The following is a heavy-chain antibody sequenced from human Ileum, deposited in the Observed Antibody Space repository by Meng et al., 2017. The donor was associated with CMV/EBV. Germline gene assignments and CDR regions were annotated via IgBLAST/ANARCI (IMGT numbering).Heavy chain of an antibody. Sequence: GFTFGSYGMHWVRQAPGKGLEWVAVIWYDGSNKYYADSVKGRFTISRDNSKNTLYLQMNSLRAEDTAVYYCAKDSLRNYCDSSGYDHWGQGTLVTVSS. CDR2: IWYDGSNK. V-gene: IGHV3-33*06. CDR1: GFTFGSYG. CDR3: AKDSLRNYCDSSGYDH. D-gene: IGHD3-22*01. J-gene: IGHJ4*02.